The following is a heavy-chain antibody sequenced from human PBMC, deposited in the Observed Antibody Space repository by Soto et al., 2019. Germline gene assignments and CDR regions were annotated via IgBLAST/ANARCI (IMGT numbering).Heavy chain of an antibody. CDR3: AREAAAGRYYGMDV. J-gene: IGHJ6*02. V-gene: IGHV3-74*01. D-gene: IGHD6-13*01. Sequence: GGSLRLSCAASGFTFSSHWMHWVRQAPGKGLVWVSRINSDGSSTSYADSAKGRFTISRDNAKNTLYLQMNSLRAEDTAVYYCAREAAAGRYYGMDVWGQGTTVTVSS. CDR1: GFTFSSHW. CDR2: INSDGSST.